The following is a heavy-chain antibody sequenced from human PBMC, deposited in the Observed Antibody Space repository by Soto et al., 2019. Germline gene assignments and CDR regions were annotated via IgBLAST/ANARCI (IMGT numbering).Heavy chain of an antibody. J-gene: IGHJ4*02. V-gene: IGHV4-39*01. CDR3: ARHPPLKGWSWMEGYFDY. CDR2: IYYSGST. Sequence: QLQLQESGPGLVKPSETLSLTCTVSGGSISSSSYYWGWIRQPPGKGLEWIGTIYYSGSTYYNPSLKSRVTMSVDTSKNQFSLRLSSVTAADTAVYFCARHPPLKGWSWMEGYFDYWGQGTLVTVSS. CDR1: GGSISSSSYY. D-gene: IGHD2-2*03.